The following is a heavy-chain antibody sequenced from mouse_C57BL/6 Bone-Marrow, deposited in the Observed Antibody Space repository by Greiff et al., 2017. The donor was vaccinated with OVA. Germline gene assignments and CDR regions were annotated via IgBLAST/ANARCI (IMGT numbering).Heavy chain of an antibody. CDR3: ARDDGYFFRC. CDR1: GYTFTDHY. Sequence: VQLQQSGAEVARPGASVKLSCKASGYTFTDHYINWVKQRPGQGLEWIARIYPGSGNTYYNEKFKGKATLTAEKSSNTAYMQLSSLTSEDSAVYFCARDDGYFFRCGGQGTTLTVSS. D-gene: IGHD2-3*01. V-gene: IGHV1-76*01. CDR2: IYPGSGNT. J-gene: IGHJ2*01.